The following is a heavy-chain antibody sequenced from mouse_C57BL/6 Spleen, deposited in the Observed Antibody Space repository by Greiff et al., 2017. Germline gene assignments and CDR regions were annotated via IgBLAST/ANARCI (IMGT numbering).Heavy chain of an antibody. Sequence: QVQVQQSGAELVKPGASVKISCKASGYAFSSYWMNWVKQRPGKGLEWIGQIYPGDGDTNYNGKFKGKATLTADKSSSTAYMQLSSLTSEDSAVDFCAPTTVVGRYFDVWGTGTTVTVSS. CDR2: IYPGDGDT. CDR1: GYAFSSYW. J-gene: IGHJ1*03. D-gene: IGHD1-1*01. CDR3: APTTVVGRYFDV. V-gene: IGHV1-80*01.